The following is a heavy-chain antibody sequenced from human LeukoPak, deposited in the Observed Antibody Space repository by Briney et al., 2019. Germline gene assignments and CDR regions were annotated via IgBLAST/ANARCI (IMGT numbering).Heavy chain of an antibody. D-gene: IGHD6-13*01. Sequence: SETLSLTCTVSGGSISSSSYFWGWIRQPPGRGLEWIGTLYYSGTTSYNPSLQSRVTISVDTSKNQFSLKLSSVSAADTSIYYCARLNAYSSSWHYFDSWGQGTLVTVSS. V-gene: IGHV4-39*01. J-gene: IGHJ4*02. CDR1: GGSISSSSYF. CDR3: ARLNAYSSSWHYFDS. CDR2: LYYSGTT.